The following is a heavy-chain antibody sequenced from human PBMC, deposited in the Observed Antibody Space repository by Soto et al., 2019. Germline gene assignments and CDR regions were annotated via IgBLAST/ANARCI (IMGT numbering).Heavy chain of an antibody. CDR3: ARDIVSVGPCANAAFDV. J-gene: IGHJ3*01. Sequence: QVQLVQSGAELKRPGASVNISCQASGFTFSDTLINWVRQGPGQRLERMGWINPANGNTRYSESFQGRVTISSLSSAPTAYAALSDLTSDDTAVYCCARDIVSVGPCANAAFDVWGQGTKLTVSS. V-gene: IGHV1-3*01. CDR2: INPANGNT. CDR1: GFTFSDTL. D-gene: IGHD1-26*01.